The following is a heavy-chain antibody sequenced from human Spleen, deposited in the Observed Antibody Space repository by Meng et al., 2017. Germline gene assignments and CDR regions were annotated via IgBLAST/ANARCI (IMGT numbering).Heavy chain of an antibody. CDR1: VFTFSSYA. CDR2: ISDTPDNT. CDR3: ARDRRGRMEPRDY. D-gene: IGHD1-14*01. V-gene: IGHV3-23*01. Sequence: GESLKISCADSVFTFSSYAMSWVRQAPGKGLEWVSTISDTPDNTFYADSVKGRFTISRDNSKNTLYLQMNSLRVEDTAVYYCARDRRGRMEPRDYWGQGTLVTVSS. J-gene: IGHJ4*02.